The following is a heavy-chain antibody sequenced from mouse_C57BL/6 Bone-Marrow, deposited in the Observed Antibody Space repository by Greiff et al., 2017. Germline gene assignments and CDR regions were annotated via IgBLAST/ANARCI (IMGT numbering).Heavy chain of an antibody. V-gene: IGHV14-4*01. CDR1: GFNIKDDY. Sequence: EVQLQQSGAELVRPGASVKLSCTASGFNIKDDYMHWVKQRPEQGLEWIGWIDPEDGDTEYAPKFQGKATITADTSSNTAYLRLSSLTSEDAAVYCGTACGGAMDYWGQGTSVTVSS. CDR3: TACGGAMDY. CDR2: IDPEDGDT. J-gene: IGHJ4*01.